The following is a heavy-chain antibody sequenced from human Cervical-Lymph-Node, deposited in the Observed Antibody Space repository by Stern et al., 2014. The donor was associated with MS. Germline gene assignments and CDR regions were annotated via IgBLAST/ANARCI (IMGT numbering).Heavy chain of an antibody. D-gene: IGHD6-13*01. J-gene: IGHJ4*02. CDR3: ARDSGYSSSWYPWYFDY. CDR2: ISAYNGNT. V-gene: IGHV1-18*01. Sequence: MQLVQSGAEVKKPGASVKVSCKASGYTFTSYGISWVRQAPGQGLEWMGWISAYNGNTNYAQKLQGRVTMTTDTSTSTAYMELRSLRSDDTVVYYCARDSGYSSSWYPWYFDYWGQGTLVTVSS. CDR1: GYTFTSYG.